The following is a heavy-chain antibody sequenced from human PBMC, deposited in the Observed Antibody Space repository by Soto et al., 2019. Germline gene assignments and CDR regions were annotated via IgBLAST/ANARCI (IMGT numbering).Heavy chain of an antibody. CDR2: IIPIFGTA. Sequence: GASGKVSCKASGCTFSSYAISWVRQAPGQGLEWMGGIIPIFGTANYAQKFQGRVTITADESTSTAYMELSSLRSEDTAVYYCAREGYYGSFSYGMDVWGQGTTVTVSS. V-gene: IGHV1-69*13. CDR3: AREGYYGSFSYGMDV. D-gene: IGHD3-10*01. CDR1: GCTFSSYA. J-gene: IGHJ6*02.